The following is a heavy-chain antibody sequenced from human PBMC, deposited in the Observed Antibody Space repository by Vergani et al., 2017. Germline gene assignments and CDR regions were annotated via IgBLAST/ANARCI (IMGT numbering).Heavy chain of an antibody. D-gene: IGHD1-26*01. V-gene: IGHV3-21*01. CDR3: ARGVVGVLDY. CDR2: ISSSSSYI. Sequence: EVQLVESGGGLVKPGGSLRLSCAASGFTFSSYSMNWVRQAPGKGLEWVSSISSSSSYIYYADSVKGRFTISRDNARNSLYLQINSLRAEDTAVYYCARGVVGVLDYWGQGTLVTVSS. J-gene: IGHJ4*02. CDR1: GFTFSSYS.